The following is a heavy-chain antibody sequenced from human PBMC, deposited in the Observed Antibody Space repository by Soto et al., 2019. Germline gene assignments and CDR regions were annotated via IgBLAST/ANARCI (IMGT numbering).Heavy chain of an antibody. CDR2: ISSSGSTM. Sequence: ESGGGLVKSGGSLRLSCAASGFIFSDYYMTWIRQAPGKGLEWVSYISSSGSTMFYADSVRGRFTISRDNAKNSLYLQMDSLRAEDTAVYYCARGRDAFDIWGQGTMVTVSS. D-gene: IGHD3-10*01. J-gene: IGHJ3*02. CDR1: GFIFSDYY. CDR3: ARGRDAFDI. V-gene: IGHV3-11*01.